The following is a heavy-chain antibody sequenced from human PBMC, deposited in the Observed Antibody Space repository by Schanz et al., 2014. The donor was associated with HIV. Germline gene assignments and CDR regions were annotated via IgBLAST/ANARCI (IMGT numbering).Heavy chain of an antibody. CDR2: ISSDGTTR. CDR3: ARGSWYSGGWYDDYNYYDVDV. Sequence: VQLVESGGGVVQPGRSLKLSCAASGFSLSCCGMHWVRQAPGEGLVWVSGISSDGTTRIYADYVKGRFTISRDNANNSLSLQMKSLRAEDTAVYFCARGSWYSGGWYDDYNYYDVDVWGQGTTVIVSS. J-gene: IGHJ6*02. CDR1: GFSLSCCG. D-gene: IGHD6-19*01. V-gene: IGHV3-74*02.